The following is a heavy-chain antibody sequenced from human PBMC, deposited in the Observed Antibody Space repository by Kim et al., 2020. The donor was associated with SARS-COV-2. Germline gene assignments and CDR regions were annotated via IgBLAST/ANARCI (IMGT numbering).Heavy chain of an antibody. J-gene: IGHJ6*02. V-gene: IGHV3-23*01. D-gene: IGHD3-10*01. CDR3: AKGRISGSYYYYGMDV. Sequence: DSVKGRFTISRDNSKKTLDLQMSGLRAEDTAVYYCAKGRISGSYYYYGMDVWGLGTTVIVSS.